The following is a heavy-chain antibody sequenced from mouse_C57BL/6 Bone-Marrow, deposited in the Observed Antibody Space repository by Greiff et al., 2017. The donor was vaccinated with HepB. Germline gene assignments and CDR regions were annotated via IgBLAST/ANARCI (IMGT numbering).Heavy chain of an antibody. V-gene: IGHV1-52*01. CDR3: ARDGGRWYHYVDY. D-gene: IGHD2-1*01. CDR1: GYTFTSYW. Sequence: QVQLQQPGAELVRPGSSVKLSCKASGYTFTSYWMHWVKQRPIQGLEWIGNIDPSDSETHYNQKFKDKATLTVDKSSSTAYMQLSSLTSEDSAVYYCARDGGRWYHYVDYWGQGTTLTVSS. CDR2: IDPSDSET. J-gene: IGHJ2*01.